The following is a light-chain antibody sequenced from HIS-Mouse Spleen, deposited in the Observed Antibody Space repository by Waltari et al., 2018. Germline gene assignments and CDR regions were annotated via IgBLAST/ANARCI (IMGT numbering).Light chain of an antibody. J-gene: IGLJ3*02. V-gene: IGLV6-57*02. Sequence: NFTLTQPHSVSESPGKTVTISCTGSSGSIASNYVQWYQQRPGSAPTTVIYGDNQRPSGVPDRFSGSIDSSSNSASLTISGLKTEDEADYYCQSYDSSNWVFGGGTKLTVL. CDR2: GDN. CDR1: SGSIASNY. CDR3: QSYDSSNWV.